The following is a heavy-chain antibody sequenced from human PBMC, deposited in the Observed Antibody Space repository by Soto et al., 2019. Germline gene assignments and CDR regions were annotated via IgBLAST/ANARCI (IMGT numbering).Heavy chain of an antibody. D-gene: IGHD6-13*01. CDR3: ARFGIAAAGWDNWFDP. CDR2: IYYSGST. Sequence: SETLSLTCTVSGGSISSYYWSWIRQPPGKGLEWIGYIYYSGSTNYNPSLKSRVTISVDTSKNQFSLKLSSVTAADTAVYYCARFGIAAAGWDNWFDPWGQGTLVTVSS. V-gene: IGHV4-59*01. CDR1: GGSISSYY. J-gene: IGHJ5*02.